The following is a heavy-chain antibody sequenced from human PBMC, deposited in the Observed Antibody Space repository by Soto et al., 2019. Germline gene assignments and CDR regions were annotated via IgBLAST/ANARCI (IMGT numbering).Heavy chain of an antibody. CDR2: IYSGGST. D-gene: IGHD6-13*01. CDR1: GFTVSNNY. V-gene: IGHV3-53*02. J-gene: IGHJ4*02. Sequence: EVQLVETGGGLIQPGGSLRLSCAASGFTVSNNYMSWVRQAPGKGLEWVSLIYSGGSTYYADSVKGRFTISRDNSQNTLYLQINSLRAEDTAVYYCATYSSLDYWGQGTLVTVSS. CDR3: ATYSSLDY.